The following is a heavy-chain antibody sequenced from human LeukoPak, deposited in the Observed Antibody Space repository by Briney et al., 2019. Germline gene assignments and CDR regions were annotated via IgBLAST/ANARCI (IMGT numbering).Heavy chain of an antibody. D-gene: IGHD2-15*01. CDR3: ARGAPGSYCSGGSCPYFDY. CDR2: MNHNTGNT. Sequence: GASVKVSCKASRYTFIGYDINWVRQATGQGLEWMGWMNHNTGNTGYAQKFRGRVTMTRNTSISTASMELSSLTSEDTALYYCARGAPGSYCSGGSCPYFDYWGQGTLVSVSS. J-gene: IGHJ4*02. CDR1: RYTFIGYD. V-gene: IGHV1-8*01.